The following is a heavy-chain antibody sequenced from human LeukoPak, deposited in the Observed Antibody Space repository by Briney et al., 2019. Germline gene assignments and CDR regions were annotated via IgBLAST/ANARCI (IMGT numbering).Heavy chain of an antibody. CDR3: ARRLGSSSASCYYYYYMDV. J-gene: IGHJ6*03. CDR2: MNPNSGNT. D-gene: IGHD2-2*01. Sequence: ASVKVSCKASGYTFTSYDINWVRQATGQGLEWMGWMNPNSGNTGYAQKFQGRVTMTRNTSISTAYMELSSLGSEDTAVYYCARRLGSSSASCYYYYYMDVWGKGTTVTISS. CDR1: GYTFTSYD. V-gene: IGHV1-8*01.